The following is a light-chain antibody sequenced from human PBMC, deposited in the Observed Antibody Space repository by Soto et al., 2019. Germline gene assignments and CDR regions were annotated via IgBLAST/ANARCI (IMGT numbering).Light chain of an antibody. CDR2: AAS. CDR3: LQDYNYPRT. V-gene: IGKV1-6*01. CDR1: QSISSY. J-gene: IGKJ1*01. Sequence: IQMTQSPSSLSASVGDRVTITCRASQSISSYLNWYQQKPGKAPKLLIYAASSLQSGVPSRFSGSGSGTDFTLTISSLQPEDFATYYCLQDYNYPRTFGQGTKVDIK.